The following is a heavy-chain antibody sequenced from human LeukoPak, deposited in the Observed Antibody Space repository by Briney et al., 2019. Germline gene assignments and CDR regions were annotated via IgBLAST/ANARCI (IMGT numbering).Heavy chain of an antibody. D-gene: IGHD2-2*01. CDR3: ARDTSYLYAFDI. J-gene: IGHJ3*02. CDR2: ISAYNGNT. CDR1: GYTFTGYY. Sequence: AASVKVSCKASGYTFTGYYMHWVRQAPGQGLEWMGWISAYNGNTNYAQKLQGRVTMTTDTSTSTAYMELRSLRSDDTAVYYCARDTSYLYAFDIWGQGTMVTVSS. V-gene: IGHV1-18*04.